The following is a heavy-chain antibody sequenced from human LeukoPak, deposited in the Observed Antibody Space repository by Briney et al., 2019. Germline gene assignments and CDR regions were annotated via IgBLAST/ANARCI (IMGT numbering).Heavy chain of an antibody. Sequence: PGGSLRLSCAASGFTFSSYDMHWVRQATGKGLEWVSAIGTAGDTYYPGSVKGRFTISRENAKNSLYLQMNSLRAGDTAVYYCARALDYYGSGSPYYYGMDVWGQGTTVTVSS. CDR1: GFTFSSYD. J-gene: IGHJ6*02. V-gene: IGHV3-13*01. CDR2: IGTAGDT. CDR3: ARALDYYGSGSPYYYGMDV. D-gene: IGHD3-10*01.